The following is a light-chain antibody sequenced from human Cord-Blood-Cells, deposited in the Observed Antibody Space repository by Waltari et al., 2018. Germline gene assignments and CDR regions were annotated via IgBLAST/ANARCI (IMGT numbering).Light chain of an antibody. CDR1: QGISSY. Sequence: DIQLTQSPCFLSAAVGDRVTITCRARQGISSYLACYQQKSGQAPKLLIYAASTLQSGVPSRFSGSGSGTEFTLTISSLQPEDFATYYCQQLNSYPLTFGGGTKVEIK. CDR3: QQLNSYPLT. CDR2: AAS. J-gene: IGKJ4*01. V-gene: IGKV1-9*01.